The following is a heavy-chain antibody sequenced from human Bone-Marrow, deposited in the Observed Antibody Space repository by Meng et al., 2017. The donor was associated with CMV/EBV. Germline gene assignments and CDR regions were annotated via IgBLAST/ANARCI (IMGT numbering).Heavy chain of an antibody. J-gene: IGHJ4*02. CDR1: GYTFTGYY. CDR3: ARPQSTGTTLGF. Sequence: ASVKVSCKASGYTFTGYYMHWVRQAPGQGLEWMGWINPNSGGTNYALKFQGRVTMTRDTSTSTVYMELSSLRSEDTAVYYCARPQSTGTTLGFWGQGTLVTVS. D-gene: IGHD1-1*01. V-gene: IGHV1-2*02. CDR2: INPNSGGT.